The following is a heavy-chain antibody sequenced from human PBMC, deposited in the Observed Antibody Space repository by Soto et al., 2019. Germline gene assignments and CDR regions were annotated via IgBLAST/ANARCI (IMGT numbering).Heavy chain of an antibody. CDR2: ISGSGGST. CDR3: AKDRSYYDSSGFRMDG. J-gene: IGHJ6*02. Sequence: GGSLRLSCAASGFTFSSYAMSWVRQAPGKGLEWVSAISGSGGSTYYADSVKGRFTISRDNSKNTLYLQMNSLRAEDTAVYYCAKDRSYYDSSGFRMDGWGQGTTVTVSS. D-gene: IGHD3-22*01. V-gene: IGHV3-23*01. CDR1: GFTFSSYA.